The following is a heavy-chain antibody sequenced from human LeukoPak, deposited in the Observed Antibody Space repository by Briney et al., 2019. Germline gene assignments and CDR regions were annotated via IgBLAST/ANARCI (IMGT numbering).Heavy chain of an antibody. D-gene: IGHD1-1*01. Sequence: QAGGSLRLSCAASGFTFSSYAMHWVRQAPGKGLEWVAVISYDGSNKYYADSVKGRFTISRDNSKNTLYLQMNSLRAEDTAVYYCAKELRINWNYVDYWGQGTLVTVSS. CDR3: AKELRINWNYVDY. V-gene: IGHV3-30-3*01. CDR2: ISYDGSNK. CDR1: GFTFSSYA. J-gene: IGHJ4*02.